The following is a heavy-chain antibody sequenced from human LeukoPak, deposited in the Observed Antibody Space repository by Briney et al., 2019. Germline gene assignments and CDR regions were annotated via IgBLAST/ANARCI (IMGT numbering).Heavy chain of an antibody. V-gene: IGHV3-15*07. Sequence: GGSLRLSCAASGSTFTNAWMNWVRQAPGKGLEWVGRIKSKADGETVDYAAPVKGRFTFSRDDSKNMLYLQMNSLKSEDTAVYYCSTLTSRGLSDSWGQGTLVTVSS. CDR2: IKSKADGETV. J-gene: IGHJ4*02. CDR1: GSTFTNAW. D-gene: IGHD1-20*01. CDR3: STLTSRGLSDS.